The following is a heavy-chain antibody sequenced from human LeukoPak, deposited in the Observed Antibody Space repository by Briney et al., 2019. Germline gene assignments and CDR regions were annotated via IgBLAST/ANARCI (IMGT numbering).Heavy chain of an antibody. CDR3: AREMEMATARFDF. CDR2: ISRSGYI. D-gene: IGHD5-24*01. V-gene: IGHV3-21*01. Sequence: GGSLRLSCAASGFTFGNYTINWVRQAPGKGLEWVSSISRSGYIFYGDSVRGRSTISRDNGKNSVYLQMSSLRPEDTAVYYCAREMEMATARFDFWGQGTLVTVSS. CDR1: GFTFGNYT. J-gene: IGHJ4*02.